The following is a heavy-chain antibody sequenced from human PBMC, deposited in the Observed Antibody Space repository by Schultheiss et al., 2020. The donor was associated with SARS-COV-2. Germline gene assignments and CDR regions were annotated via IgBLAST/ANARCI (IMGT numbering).Heavy chain of an antibody. Sequence: GESLKISCAASGFTFSSYGMHWVRQAPGKGLEWVAVIWYDGSNKYYADSVKGRFTISRDNSKNTLYLQMNSLRAEDTAVYYCARDPGATTVKTYFDLWGRGTLVTVSS. J-gene: IGHJ2*01. V-gene: IGHV3-33*01. D-gene: IGHD4-17*01. CDR1: GFTFSSYG. CDR3: ARDPGATTVKTYFDL. CDR2: IWYDGSNK.